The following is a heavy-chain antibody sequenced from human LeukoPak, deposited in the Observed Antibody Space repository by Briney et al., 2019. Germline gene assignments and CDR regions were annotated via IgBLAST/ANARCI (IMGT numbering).Heavy chain of an antibody. CDR3: AGHHFGSGNYYKF. D-gene: IGHD3-10*01. CDR2: IDNSGGYT. Sequence: GGSLRHSCAASGFSFSNYAMSWVRQAPGKGLEWISAIDNSGGYTYYLDSVKGRFTISRDNSRNTLYLQMSSLRAEDTAVYYCAGHHFGSGNYYKFWGQGTLVTVSS. CDR1: GFSFSNYA. J-gene: IGHJ4*02. V-gene: IGHV3-23*01.